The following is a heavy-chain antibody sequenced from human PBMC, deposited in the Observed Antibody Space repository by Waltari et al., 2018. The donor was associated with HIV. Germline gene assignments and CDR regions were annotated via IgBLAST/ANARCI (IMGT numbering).Heavy chain of an antibody. J-gene: IGHJ3*02. CDR3: ARDTSFWSSPDLDAFDI. Sequence: EVPLTESGGGLVKPGGHQRHPGGASGSTVGRYRRNGVRKAPGKGLEWVSSIISSSSYIYYADSVKGRFTISRDNAKNSLYLQMNSLRAEDTAVYYCARDTSFWSSPDLDAFDIWGQGPMVTVSS. CDR1: GSTVGRYR. V-gene: IGHV3-21*01. CDR2: IISSSSYI. D-gene: IGHD3-3*01.